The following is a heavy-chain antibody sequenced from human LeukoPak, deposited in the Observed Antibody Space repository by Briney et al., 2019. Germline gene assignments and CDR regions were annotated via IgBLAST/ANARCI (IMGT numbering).Heavy chain of an antibody. CDR2: ISAYNGNT. J-gene: IGHJ4*02. CDR3: ARVRDIVVVPAAQDGDY. V-gene: IGHV1-18*01. CDR1: GYTFTSYG. D-gene: IGHD2-2*01. Sequence: ASVKVSCKASGYTFTSYGISWVRQAPGQGLEWMGWISAYNGNTNYAQKLQGRVTMTTDTSTSTAYMELRSLRSDDTAVYYCARVRDIVVVPAAQDGDYWGQGTLVTVS.